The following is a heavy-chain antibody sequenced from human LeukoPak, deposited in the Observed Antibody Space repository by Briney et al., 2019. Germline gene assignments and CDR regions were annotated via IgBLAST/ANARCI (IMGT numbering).Heavy chain of an antibody. CDR1: VFTVSSNY. CDR2: IYSGGRT. CDR3: AVPQSYDIWYGMDV. J-gene: IGHJ6*04. Sequence: PGGSLRLSCAASVFTVSSNYMNWVPHAPGKGLEWVSVIYSGGRTYYADSVKGRFTISRDNSKNTLLLQMNSLRAEDTAVYYCAVPQSYDIWYGMDVWGKGTTVTVSS. V-gene: IGHV3-53*01. D-gene: IGHD3-9*01.